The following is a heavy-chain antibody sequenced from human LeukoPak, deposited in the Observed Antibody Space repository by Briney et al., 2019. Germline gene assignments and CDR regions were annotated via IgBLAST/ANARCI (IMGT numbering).Heavy chain of an antibody. D-gene: IGHD1-14*01. CDR1: GFTFDDYD. J-gene: IGHJ4*02. CDR3: AKTEGYSIRGSVDY. V-gene: IGHV3-9*01. CDR2: VSWNSGSL. Sequence: SLRFSCAASGFTFDDYDMLRVRHAPGKGLEGFFGVSWNSGSLGYEDSVKGRFTISRDNAKNSLYLQMNNLRAEDTALYYCAKTEGYSIRGSVDYWGQGTLVTVSS.